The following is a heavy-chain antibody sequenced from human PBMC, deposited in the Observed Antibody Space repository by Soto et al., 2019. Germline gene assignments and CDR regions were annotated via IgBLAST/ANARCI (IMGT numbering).Heavy chain of an antibody. J-gene: IGHJ6*02. CDR1: GYTFTSYY. Sequence: ASVKVSCKASGYTFTSYYMHWVLQAPGQGLDWMGIINPSGGSTSYAQKFQGRATMTRDTPTSTVYMELSTLRSEDTAVYYCARDPVDRPGYYYYYGMDVWGQGTTVTVSS. D-gene: IGHD6-6*01. CDR2: INPSGGST. CDR3: ARDPVDRPGYYYYYGMDV. V-gene: IGHV1-46*01.